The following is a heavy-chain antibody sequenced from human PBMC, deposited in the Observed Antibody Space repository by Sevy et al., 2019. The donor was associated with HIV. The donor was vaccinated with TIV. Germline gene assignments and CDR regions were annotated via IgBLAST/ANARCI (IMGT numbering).Heavy chain of an antibody. CDR2: IWYDGSNK. J-gene: IGHJ4*02. D-gene: IGHD5-18*01. CDR1: GFTFSSYG. V-gene: IGHV3-33*01. Sequence: GGSLRLSCAASGFTFSSYGMHWVRQAPGKGLEWVAVIWYDGSNKYYAYSVKGRFTISRDNSKNTLYLQMNSLRAEDTAVYYCARDVDTAMVGYYFDYWGQGTLVTVSS. CDR3: ARDVDTAMVGYYFDY.